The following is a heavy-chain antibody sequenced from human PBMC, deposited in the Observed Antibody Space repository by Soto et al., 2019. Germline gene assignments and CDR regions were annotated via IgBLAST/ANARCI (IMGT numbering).Heavy chain of an antibody. CDR2: IKKDGSER. CDR1: GLTLSSYW. D-gene: IGHD5-12*01. CDR3: AAGIGYLFDY. Sequence: EVDLVESGGDLVQPGGSLRLSCEASGLTLSSYWMNWVRQAPGKGLEWVAIIKKDGSERHYVDSVKGRFTISGDNARNSLYLHMNDPRAEDTAVYYCAAGIGYLFDYWGRGTLVTVSS. J-gene: IGHJ4*02. V-gene: IGHV3-7*03.